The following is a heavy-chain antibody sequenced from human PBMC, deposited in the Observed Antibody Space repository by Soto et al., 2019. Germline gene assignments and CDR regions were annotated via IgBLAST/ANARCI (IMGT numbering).Heavy chain of an antibody. CDR1: VYSISSGSY. Sequence: PSETLSLTCTVSVYSISSGSYWGWIRQPPGKGPEWIACIYHGGTTFYNPSLRSRITISVDTSNNQFSLKLTSVTAAATAVYYCARVHVMVVAGSTLDYWGNGTLVTVSS. V-gene: IGHV4-38-2*02. CDR2: IYHGGTT. D-gene: IGHD6-19*01. J-gene: IGHJ4*01. CDR3: ARVHVMVVAGSTLDY.